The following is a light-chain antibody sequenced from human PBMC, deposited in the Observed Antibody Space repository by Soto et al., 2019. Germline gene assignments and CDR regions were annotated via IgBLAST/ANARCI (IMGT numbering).Light chain of an antibody. CDR1: QSVSSSY. V-gene: IGKV3-20*01. J-gene: IGKJ1*01. CDR2: GAS. Sequence: EIVLTQSPGTLSLSSGERATLSCRASQSVSSSYLAWYQQKPGRAPRLLIYGASSRATGIPDRFSGSGSGTDFTLTISRLEPEDFAVYYCQQYGSSPWTFGQGTKVEIK. CDR3: QQYGSSPWT.